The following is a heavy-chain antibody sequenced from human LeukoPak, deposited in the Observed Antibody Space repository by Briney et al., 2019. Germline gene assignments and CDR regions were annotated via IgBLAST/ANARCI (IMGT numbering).Heavy chain of an antibody. Sequence: SETLSLTCTVSGGTISSSSYYWGWIRQPPGKGLEWIGSIYYSGSTIYNPSLKSRVTISVDTSKNQFSLKLSSVTAADTAVYCCARDHQLYGMDVWGQGTTVTVSS. J-gene: IGHJ6*02. CDR1: GGTISSSSYY. CDR2: IYYSGST. D-gene: IGHD5-24*01. CDR3: ARDHQLYGMDV. V-gene: IGHV4-39*07.